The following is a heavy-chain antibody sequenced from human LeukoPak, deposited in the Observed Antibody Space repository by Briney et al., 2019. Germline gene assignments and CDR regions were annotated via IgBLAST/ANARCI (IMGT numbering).Heavy chain of an antibody. J-gene: IGHJ5*02. CDR1: GGSFSGYC. CDR2: INNSGST. Sequence: SETLSLTCAVYGGSFSGYCWSWIRQPPGKGLEWVWEINNSGSTNYNPYRKSRVTISVDTSKNQFSLKLSSVTAADTAVYYCARRGRRQLEPWGQGTLVTVSS. V-gene: IGHV4-34*01. CDR3: ARRGRRQLEP. D-gene: IGHD6-13*01.